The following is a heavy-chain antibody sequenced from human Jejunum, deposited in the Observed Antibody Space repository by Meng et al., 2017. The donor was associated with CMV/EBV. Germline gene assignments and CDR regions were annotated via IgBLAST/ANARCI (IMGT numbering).Heavy chain of an antibody. D-gene: IGHD3-16*01. J-gene: IGHJ4*02. CDR2: VDYSGPT. V-gene: IGHV4-59*01. Sequence: CSVSGASISGYYGHWIRQTPGKGLGWIGYVDYSGPTKYTPSLKGRVTISVAKSKGQFSLELRSVIAADTAVFYCARGWGTTSPWDYWGQGTLVTVSS. CDR1: GASISGYY. CDR3: ARGWGTTSPWDY.